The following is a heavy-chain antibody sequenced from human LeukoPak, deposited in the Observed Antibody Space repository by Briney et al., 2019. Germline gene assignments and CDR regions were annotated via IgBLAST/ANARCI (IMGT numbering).Heavy chain of an antibody. CDR3: VRDLGGRSGH. V-gene: IGHV3-74*01. Sequence: GGSLRLSCAASGFTFSSNWMHWVRQAPGKGLVWVSRINEDGSTTNYADSVRGRSTIFRDNAKNTLYLQMNSLRAEDTAVYYCVRDLGGRSGHWGQGTLVTVSS. CDR1: GFTFSSNW. D-gene: IGHD1-26*01. CDR2: INEDGSTT. J-gene: IGHJ4*02.